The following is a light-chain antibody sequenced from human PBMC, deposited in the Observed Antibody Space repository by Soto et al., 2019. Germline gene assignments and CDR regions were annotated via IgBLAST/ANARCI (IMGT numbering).Light chain of an antibody. J-gene: IGLJ2*01. Sequence: QSALTQPPSASGSPGQSVAISCTGTSSDVGGYNYVSWYQQHPGKAPKLMIYEVNKRPSGVPDRFSGSKSGTSGTLDITGLQTGDEADYYYATWDGSLPAEVFGGGTQLTVL. CDR3: ATWDGSLPAEV. CDR2: EVN. V-gene: IGLV2-8*01. CDR1: SSDVGGYNY.